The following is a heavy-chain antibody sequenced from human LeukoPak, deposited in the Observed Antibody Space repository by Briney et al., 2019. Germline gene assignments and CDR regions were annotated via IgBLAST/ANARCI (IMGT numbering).Heavy chain of an antibody. V-gene: IGHV3-74*03. Sequence: QPGGSLRLSCAASGFTFSSYRMHGVRQAPGKGLVWVSRINSDGCSITYADSVKGRFTISRDNAKHALYLHMKSVRAEDTAVYYCARGGAGGSFDYWGQGTLVTVSS. CDR2: INSDGCSI. CDR3: ARGGAGGSFDY. CDR1: GFTFSSYR. D-gene: IGHD3-16*01. J-gene: IGHJ4*02.